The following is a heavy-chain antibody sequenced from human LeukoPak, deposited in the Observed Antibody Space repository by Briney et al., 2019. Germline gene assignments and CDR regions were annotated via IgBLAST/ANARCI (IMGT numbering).Heavy chain of an antibody. J-gene: IGHJ4*02. CDR3: ARDAAWRGYIYGYFV. D-gene: IGHD5-18*01. V-gene: IGHV3-74*01. CDR2: INTNGGVT. Sequence: PGGSLRLPCAASGFTFSSNWLHWVRQAPGKGLVWVSRINTNGGVTNYADSVKGRFTISRDNAKNTLYLQMNSLRAEDTAVYYCARDAAWRGYIYGYFVWGQGTLVTVSS. CDR1: GFTFSSNW.